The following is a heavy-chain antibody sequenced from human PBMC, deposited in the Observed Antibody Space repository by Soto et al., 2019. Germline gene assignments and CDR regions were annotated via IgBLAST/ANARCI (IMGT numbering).Heavy chain of an antibody. J-gene: IGHJ6*02. D-gene: IGHD6-6*01. V-gene: IGHV1-58*01. CDR3: AAGDSSSSSEFYYYYYGMDV. Sequence: ASVKVSCKASGFTFTSSAVQWVRQARGQRLEWIGWIVVGSGNTNYAQKFQERVTITRDMSTSTAYMELSSLRSEDTAVYYCAAGDSSSSSEFYYYYYGMDVWGQGTTVTVSS. CDR1: GFTFTSSA. CDR2: IVVGSGNT.